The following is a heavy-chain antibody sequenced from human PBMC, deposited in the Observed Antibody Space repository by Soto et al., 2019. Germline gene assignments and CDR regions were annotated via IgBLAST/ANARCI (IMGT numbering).Heavy chain of an antibody. CDR2: IYYSGST. J-gene: IGHJ3*02. Sequence: SETLSLTCTVSDSSISSCDYYWRWIRQPPGKGPEGIGYIYYSGSTYYNTSLKSRVTRSVDTSKNQFSLKLSSVTAADTAVNYCAVVPGGYIAVAEDGFDIWGQET. D-gene: IGHD6-19*01. CDR1: DSSISSCDYY. CDR3: AVVPGGYIAVAEDGFDI. V-gene: IGHV4-30-4*01.